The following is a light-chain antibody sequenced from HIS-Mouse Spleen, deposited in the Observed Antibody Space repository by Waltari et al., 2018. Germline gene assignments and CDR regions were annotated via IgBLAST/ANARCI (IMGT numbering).Light chain of an antibody. CDR3: QKYNSAPRT. CDR1: QGISNY. V-gene: IGKV1-27*01. J-gene: IGKJ1*01. Sequence: DIQMTQSPSSLSASVGDSVPIPCRASQGISNYLAWYQQKPGKVPKLLIYAASTLQSGVPSRFSGSGSGTDFTLTISSLQPEDVATYYCQKYNSAPRTFGQGTKVEIK. CDR2: AAS.